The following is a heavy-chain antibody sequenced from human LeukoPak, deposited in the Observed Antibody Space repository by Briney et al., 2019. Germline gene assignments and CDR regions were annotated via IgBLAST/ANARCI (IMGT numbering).Heavy chain of an antibody. V-gene: IGHV1-69*13. CDR2: IIPIFGTA. CDR3: ARATAYSSWFDP. CDR1: GGTFISYA. D-gene: IGHD4-11*01. Sequence: EASVKVSCKASGGTFISYAISWVRQAPGQGGEWMGGIIPIFGTANYAQKFQGRVTITGDESTSTAYMELSSLRSEDTAVYYCARATAYSSWFDPWGQGTLVTVSS. J-gene: IGHJ5*02.